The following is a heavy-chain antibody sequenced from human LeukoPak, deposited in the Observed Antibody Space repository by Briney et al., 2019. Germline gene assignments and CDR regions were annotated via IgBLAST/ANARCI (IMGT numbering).Heavy chain of an antibody. CDR3: TRAEMS. Sequence: GGSLRLSCAASGFTFSNYWMSWVRQAPGKGLEWVANIKQDRSEKYYVDSVKGRFTISRDNAKNSLYLQMNSLRADDTAVYYCTRAEMSWGQGTLVTVSS. CDR2: IKQDRSEK. CDR1: GFTFSNYW. J-gene: IGHJ4*02. V-gene: IGHV3-7*03. D-gene: IGHD5-24*01.